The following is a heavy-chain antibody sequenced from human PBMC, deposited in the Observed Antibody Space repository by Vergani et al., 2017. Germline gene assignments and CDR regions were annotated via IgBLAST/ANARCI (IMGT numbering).Heavy chain of an antibody. CDR3: ARLGSVVVPAARPLDL. V-gene: IGHV1-2*02. D-gene: IGHD2-2*01. J-gene: IGHJ4*02. CDR1: GYTFSDHH. CDR2: INLNSGAT. Sequence: QVQLVQSGAEVKKPGASVKVSCKASGYTFSDHHLHWVRQAPGQGLEWVGWINLNSGATKLAQKFQGRVTMGTDTSISTGYMELSSLRSDDTAVYYCARLGSVVVPAARPLDLWGQGALITVSS.